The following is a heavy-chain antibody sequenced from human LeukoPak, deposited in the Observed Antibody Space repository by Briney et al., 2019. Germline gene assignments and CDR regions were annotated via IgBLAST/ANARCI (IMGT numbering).Heavy chain of an antibody. CDR3: ARDWIDRSLDY. CDR2: LSPHANYE. CDR1: GFSFSDFG. V-gene: IGHV3-33*01. D-gene: IGHD2-2*03. J-gene: IGHJ4*02. Sequence: PGGSLRLSCAASGFSFSDFGIHWVRQAPGNGLEWVAVLSPHANYEYYADSVQGRFAISRDDSKNTVYLQMNSLRDEETAVYYCARDWIDRSLDYWGLGTLVTVSS.